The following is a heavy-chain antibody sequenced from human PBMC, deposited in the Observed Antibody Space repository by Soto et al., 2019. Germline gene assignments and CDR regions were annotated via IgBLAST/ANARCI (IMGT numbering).Heavy chain of an antibody. V-gene: IGHV5-51*01. CDR2: IYPGDSDT. CDR3: ARRADGDYAVDY. J-gene: IGHJ4*02. D-gene: IGHD4-17*01. Sequence: GECLKISCKGSGYSFATDWIGWVRQMAGKGLEWMGIIYPGDSDTRYSPSFQGQVTISADKSISTAYLQWSSLKASDTPMYYCARRADGDYAVDYRGQGTLVTASS. CDR1: GYSFATDW.